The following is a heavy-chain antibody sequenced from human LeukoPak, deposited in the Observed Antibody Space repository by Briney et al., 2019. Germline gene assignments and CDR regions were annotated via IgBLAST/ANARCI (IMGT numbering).Heavy chain of an antibody. J-gene: IGHJ4*02. D-gene: IGHD5-12*01. CDR3: ARDFDSGYDMKIDY. CDR1: RDSVSSNSAA. Sequence: SQTLSLTCAISRDSVSSNSAAWNWIRQSPSRGLEWLGRTYYRCKWYNDYAVSVKSRITINPDTSKNQFSLQLNSVTPEDTAVYYCARDFDSGYDMKIDYWGQGTLVTVSS. CDR2: TYYRCKWYN. V-gene: IGHV6-1*01.